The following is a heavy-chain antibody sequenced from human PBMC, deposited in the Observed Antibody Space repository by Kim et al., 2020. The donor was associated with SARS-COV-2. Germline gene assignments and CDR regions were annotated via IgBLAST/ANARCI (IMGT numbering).Heavy chain of an antibody. J-gene: IGHJ4*02. CDR3: ARNHRAAAGEFDY. Sequence: YEQELQGRVTMTTDPSTSTAYMELRSLRSDDTAVYYCARNHRAAAGEFDYWGQGTLVTVSS. D-gene: IGHD6-13*01. V-gene: IGHV1-18*01.